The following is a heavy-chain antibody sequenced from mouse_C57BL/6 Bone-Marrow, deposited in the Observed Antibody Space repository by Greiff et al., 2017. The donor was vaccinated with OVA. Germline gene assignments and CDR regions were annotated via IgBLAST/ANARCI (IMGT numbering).Heavy chain of an antibody. CDR1: GFSLTSYG. J-gene: IGHJ4*01. CDR2: IWSGGSN. D-gene: IGHD6-2*01. CDR3: ARKRSLYYYAMDY. Sequence: QVQLQQSGPGLVQPSQSLSITCTVSGFSLTSYGVHWVRQSPGKGLEWLGVIWSGGSNDYNAAFISRLSISKDNSKSQVFFKMNSLQADDTAIYYCARKRSLYYYAMDYWGQGTSVTVSS. V-gene: IGHV2-2*01.